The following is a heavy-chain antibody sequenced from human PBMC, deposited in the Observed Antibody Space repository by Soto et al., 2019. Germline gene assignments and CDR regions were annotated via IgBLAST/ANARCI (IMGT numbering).Heavy chain of an antibody. CDR1: GFTFSDYY. V-gene: IGHV3-11*01. D-gene: IGHD1-26*01. Sequence: GGSLRLACAASGFTFSDYYMSWIRQAPGKGLEWVSYISSSGSTIYYADSVKGRFTISRDNAKNSLYLQMNSLRAEDTAVSYCARDVGLDAFDIWGQGTMVPVSS. CDR3: ARDVGLDAFDI. J-gene: IGHJ3*02. CDR2: ISSSGSTI.